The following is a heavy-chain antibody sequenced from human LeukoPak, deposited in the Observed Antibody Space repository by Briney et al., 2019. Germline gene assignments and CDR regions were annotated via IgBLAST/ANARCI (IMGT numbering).Heavy chain of an antibody. Sequence: TSETLSLTCTVSGGSISSGGYYWSWIRQPPGKGLEWIGEINHSGSTNYNPSLKSRVTISVDTSKNQFSLKLSSVTAADTAVYYCARANYSSSWYATYYYYYGMDVWGQGTTVTVSS. V-gene: IGHV4-39*07. D-gene: IGHD6-13*01. CDR1: GGSISSGGYY. J-gene: IGHJ6*02. CDR2: INHSGST. CDR3: ARANYSSSWYATYYYYYGMDV.